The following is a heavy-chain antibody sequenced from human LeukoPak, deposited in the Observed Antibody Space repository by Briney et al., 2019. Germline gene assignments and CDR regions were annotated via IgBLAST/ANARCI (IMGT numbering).Heavy chain of an antibody. J-gene: IGHJ5*02. CDR1: GYTFTNYG. V-gene: IGHV1-18*01. CDR3: ARITYDFWSGYYMPDDP. Sequence: ASVKYSCTASGYTFTNYGIIWVRQAPGQRLNSMGWISIYNGNTDYTHNLRARVTITTDKSTSTAYVELRSLRSDDTAVYYRARITYDFWSGYYMPDDPWGQGTLVTVSS. CDR2: ISIYNGNT. D-gene: IGHD3-3*01.